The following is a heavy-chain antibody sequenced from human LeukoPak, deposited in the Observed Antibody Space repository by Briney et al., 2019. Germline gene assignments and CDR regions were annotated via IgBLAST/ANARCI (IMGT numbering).Heavy chain of an antibody. CDR1: GDSVSGSPAV. V-gene: IGHV6-1*01. Sequence: SQTLSLTCAISGDSVSGSPAVWNWIRQSPSRGLEWLGRAYYRSKWFIDYALSVKGRIPITPDTSKNQFSLQLNSVTAEDTAVYYCARGAVRGGTNFDYWGQGTLVTVSS. CDR3: ARGAVRGGTNFDY. CDR2: AYYRSKWFI. D-gene: IGHD3-10*01. J-gene: IGHJ4*02.